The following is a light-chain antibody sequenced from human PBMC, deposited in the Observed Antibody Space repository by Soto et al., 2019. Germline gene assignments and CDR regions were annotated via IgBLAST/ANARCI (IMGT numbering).Light chain of an antibody. J-gene: IGKJ1*01. Sequence: DVVMTQSPLSLPVTLGQPASISCRSSRSLVYSEGNAYLNWFQQRPGQSPRRLIYKASNRDSGGPDRFSGSGSGTDFTLQSSRGEDEAGGVYYCRQATHWPQTFGRGTRVEIK. CDR1: RSLVYSEGNAY. CDR2: KAS. V-gene: IGKV2-30*01. CDR3: RQATHWPQT.